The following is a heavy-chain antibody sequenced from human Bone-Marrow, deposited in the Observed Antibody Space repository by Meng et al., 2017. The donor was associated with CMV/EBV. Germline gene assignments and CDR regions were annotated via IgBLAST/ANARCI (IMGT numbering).Heavy chain of an antibody. D-gene: IGHD2-2*01. CDR1: GFTFSSYW. CDR2: IKQDGSEK. V-gene: IGHV3-7*01. Sequence: GGSLRLSCAASGFTFSSYWMSWVRQAPGKGLEWVANIKQDGSEKYYVDSVKGRFTISRDNAKNSLYLQMNSLRAEDAAVYYCAREGAGYCSSTSCYVTYYYYGMDVWGQGPTVTVSS. J-gene: IGHJ6*02. CDR3: AREGAGYCSSTSCYVTYYYYGMDV.